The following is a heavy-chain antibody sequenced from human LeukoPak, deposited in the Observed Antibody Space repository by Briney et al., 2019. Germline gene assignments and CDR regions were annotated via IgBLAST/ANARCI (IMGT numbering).Heavy chain of an antibody. Sequence: HPRGSLRLSCAASGFTFDDYAMHWVRQAPGKGLEWVSGISWNSGSIGYADSVKGRFTISRDNAKNSLYLQMNSLRAEDMALYYCAKDIYSSSSANLFDYWGQGTLVTVSS. V-gene: IGHV3-9*03. D-gene: IGHD6-13*01. CDR3: AKDIYSSSSANLFDY. CDR1: GFTFDDYA. J-gene: IGHJ4*02. CDR2: ISWNSGSI.